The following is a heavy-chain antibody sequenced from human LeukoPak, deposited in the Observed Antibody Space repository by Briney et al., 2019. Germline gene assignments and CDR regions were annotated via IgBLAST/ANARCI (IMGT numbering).Heavy chain of an antibody. CDR2: IYYSGNT. V-gene: IGHV4-39*01. Sequence: SETLSLTCTVSGGSISSSSYYWVWIRQPPGKGLEWIGSIYYSGNTYYNPSLRSRVSISLDTSKNQFSLKLSSATAADTAVYYCARRYYYDSSGRDPFDCWGQGTLVTVSS. J-gene: IGHJ4*02. CDR3: ARRYYYDSSGRDPFDC. D-gene: IGHD3-22*01. CDR1: GGSISSSSYY.